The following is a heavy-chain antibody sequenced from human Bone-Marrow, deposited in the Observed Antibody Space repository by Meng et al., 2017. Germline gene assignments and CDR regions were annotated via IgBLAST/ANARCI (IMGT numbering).Heavy chain of an antibody. CDR2: INSEGSKT. V-gene: IGHV3-74*01. Sequence: EVQLVESGGGLVQLVGSLRLSCAASGFTFSSYWMHWVRQVPWKGLVWVSCINSEGSKTSYAESVKGRFTISRDNAKNTLYLQMNSLRAEDTAVYYCVRSLDLWGQGTLVTVSS. CDR1: GFTFSSYW. J-gene: IGHJ4*02. CDR3: VRSLDL.